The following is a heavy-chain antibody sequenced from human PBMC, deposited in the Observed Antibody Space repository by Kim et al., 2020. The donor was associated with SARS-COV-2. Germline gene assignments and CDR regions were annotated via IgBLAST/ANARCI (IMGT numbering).Heavy chain of an antibody. CDR3: ARGRDKGRYYYYGMDV. V-gene: IGHV4-34*01. Sequence: SLKSRVTMSVDTSKNQFSLKLSSVTAADTAVYYCARGRDKGRYYYYGMDVWGQGTTVTVSS. D-gene: IGHD2-15*01. J-gene: IGHJ6*02.